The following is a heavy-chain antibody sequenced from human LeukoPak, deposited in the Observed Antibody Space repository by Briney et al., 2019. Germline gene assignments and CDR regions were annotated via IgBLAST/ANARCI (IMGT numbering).Heavy chain of an antibody. V-gene: IGHV3-7*01. CDR3: ARRRRGFWSGYYLGY. J-gene: IGHJ4*02. CDR1: GFTFSSYW. CDR2: IKQDGSEK. D-gene: IGHD3-3*01. Sequence: GGSLRLSCAASGFTFSSYWMSWVRQAPGKGLEWVANIKQDGSEKYYVDSVKGRFTISRDNAKNSLYLQMNSLRAEDTAVYYCARRRRGFWSGYYLGYWGQGTLVTVSS.